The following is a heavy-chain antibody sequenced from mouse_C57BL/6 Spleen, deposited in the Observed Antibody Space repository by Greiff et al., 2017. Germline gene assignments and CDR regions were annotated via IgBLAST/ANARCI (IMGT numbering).Heavy chain of an antibody. CDR3: ARSTVVDYYAMDY. D-gene: IGHD1-1*01. CDR2: IYPGSGST. CDR1: GYTFTSYW. Sequence: QVQLQQPGAELVKPGASVKMSCKASGYTFTSYWITWVKQRPGQGLEWIGDIYPGSGSTNYNEKFKSKATLTVDTSSSTAYMQLSSLTSEDSAVYYCARSTVVDYYAMDYWGQGTSVTVSS. V-gene: IGHV1-55*01. J-gene: IGHJ4*01.